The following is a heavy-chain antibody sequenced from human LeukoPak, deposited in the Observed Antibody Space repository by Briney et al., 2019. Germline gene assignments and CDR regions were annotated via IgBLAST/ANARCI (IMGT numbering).Heavy chain of an antibody. Sequence: GGSLRLSCAASGFTFSSYAVSWVRQASGKGLEWVSYISSSSATKYYADSVKGRFTISRDNAVNSLYLQMSSLTAEDTAVYYCATLRPRQQLVVDHWGQGALVTVSS. CDR1: GFTFSSYA. CDR2: ISSSSATK. CDR3: ATLRPRQQLVVDH. V-gene: IGHV3-48*04. J-gene: IGHJ4*02. D-gene: IGHD6-13*01.